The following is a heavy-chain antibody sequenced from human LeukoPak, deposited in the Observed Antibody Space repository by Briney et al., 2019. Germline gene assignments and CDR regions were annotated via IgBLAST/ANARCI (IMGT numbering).Heavy chain of an antibody. Sequence: TGGSLRLSCAASGFTFSSYAMHWVRQAPGKGLEWVAVISYDGSNKYYADSVKGRFTISRDNSKNTLYLQMNSLRAEDTAVYYCARDGVYSTEVLYYFDYWGQGTLVTVSS. CDR1: GFTFSSYA. V-gene: IGHV3-30-3*01. CDR2: ISYDGSNK. D-gene: IGHD6-13*01. CDR3: ARDGVYSTEVLYYFDY. J-gene: IGHJ4*02.